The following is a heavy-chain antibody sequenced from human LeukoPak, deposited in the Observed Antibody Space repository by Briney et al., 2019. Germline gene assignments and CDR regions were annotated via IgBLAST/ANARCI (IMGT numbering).Heavy chain of an antibody. CDR3: ARGGVANWFDP. CDR2: IYHSGST. V-gene: IGHV4-38-2*02. CDR1: GYSISSGYY. Sequence: SETLSLTCTVSGYSISSGYYWGWIRQPPGKGLEWIGSIYHSGSTYYNPSLKSRVTISVDTSKNQFSLKLSSVIAADTAVYYCARGGVANWFDPWGQGTLVTVSS. J-gene: IGHJ5*02. D-gene: IGHD2-15*01.